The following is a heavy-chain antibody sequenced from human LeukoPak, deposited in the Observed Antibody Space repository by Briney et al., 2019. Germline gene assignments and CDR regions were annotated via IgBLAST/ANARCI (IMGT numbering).Heavy chain of an antibody. J-gene: IGHJ5*01. CDR3: ASSPRLTNSWLLFDS. D-gene: IGHD6-13*01. CDR1: GDSFSNYY. V-gene: IGHV4-59*08. Sequence: SETLSLTCSVSGDSFSNYYWTWIRQPPGKGLAWIGYVYYSGSTNYNPSLKTRPHLSVATSKHRYSLKLSSVHAADPAVYYCASSPRLTNSWLLFDSWGHGTLVTVSS. CDR2: VYYSGST.